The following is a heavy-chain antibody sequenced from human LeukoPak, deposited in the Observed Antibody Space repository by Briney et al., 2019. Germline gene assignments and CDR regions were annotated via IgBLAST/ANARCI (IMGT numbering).Heavy chain of an antibody. V-gene: IGHV1-18*01. Sequence: ASVKVSCKASGYTFTSYGINWVRQAPGQGLEWMGWISAYNGNTNYAQKLQGRVTMTTDTSTSTAYMELRSLRSDDTAVYYCARHYFFWGVFLAFDYGAREPLVTVPS. CDR1: GYTFTSYG. J-gene: IGHJ4*02. CDR3: ARHYFFWGVFLAFDY. CDR2: ISAYNGNT. D-gene: IGHD3-10*02.